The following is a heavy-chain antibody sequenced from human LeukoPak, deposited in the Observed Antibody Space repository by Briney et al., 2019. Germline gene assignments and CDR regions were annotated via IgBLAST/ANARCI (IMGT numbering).Heavy chain of an antibody. J-gene: IGHJ4*02. CDR3: ARVGIAVAGTSTHAFDY. CDR1: GGSISSYY. D-gene: IGHD6-19*01. CDR2: IYYSRST. V-gene: IGHV4-59*01. Sequence: SETLSLTCTVSGGSISSYYWSWIRQPPGKGLEWIGYIYYSRSTNYNPSLKSRVTISVDTSKNQFSLKLSSVTAADTAVYYCARVGIAVAGTSTHAFDYWGQGTLVTVSS.